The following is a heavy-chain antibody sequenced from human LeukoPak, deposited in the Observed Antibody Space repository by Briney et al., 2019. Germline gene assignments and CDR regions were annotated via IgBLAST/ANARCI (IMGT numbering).Heavy chain of an antibody. CDR1: GGSISSYY. V-gene: IGHV4-59*01. CDR2: IYYSGST. J-gene: IGHJ3*02. CDR3: GRDPKEVQLGIGPDAFDI. Sequence: SETLSLTCTVSGGSISSYYWSWIRQPPGKGLEWIGYIYYSGSTNYNPPPKSRVTLSVDTSKNQFSLKLSSVTAACTAVYYCGRDPKEVQLGIGPDAFDICGEGTMVTVSS. D-gene: IGHD7-27*01.